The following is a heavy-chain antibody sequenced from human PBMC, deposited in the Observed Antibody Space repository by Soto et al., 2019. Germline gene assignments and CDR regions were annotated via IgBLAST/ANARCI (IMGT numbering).Heavy chain of an antibody. Sequence: SETLSLTCTVSGGSVSSGSYYWSWIRQPPGKGLEWIGYIYYSGSTNYNPSLKSRVTISVDTSKNQFSLKLSSVTAADTAVYYCASSPGVRYFQHWGQGTLVTVSS. V-gene: IGHV4-61*01. D-gene: IGHD1-1*01. J-gene: IGHJ1*01. CDR3: ASSPGVRYFQH. CDR1: GGSVSSGSYY. CDR2: IYYSGST.